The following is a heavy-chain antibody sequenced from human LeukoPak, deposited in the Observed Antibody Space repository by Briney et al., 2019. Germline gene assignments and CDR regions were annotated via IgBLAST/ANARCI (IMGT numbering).Heavy chain of an antibody. Sequence: GGSLRLSCAASGFTFSSYAMSWVRQAPGKGLEWVSAISGSGGSTYYADSVKGRFTISRDNSKNTLYLQMNSLRAEDTAVYYCAKGLYLLLEGGSDAFDIWGQGTMVTVSS. D-gene: IGHD5-12*01. V-gene: IGHV3-23*01. CDR1: GFTFSSYA. CDR3: AKGLYLLLEGGSDAFDI. J-gene: IGHJ3*02. CDR2: ISGSGGST.